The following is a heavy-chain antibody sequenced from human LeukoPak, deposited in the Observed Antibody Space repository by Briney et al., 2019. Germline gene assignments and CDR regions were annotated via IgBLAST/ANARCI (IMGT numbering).Heavy chain of an antibody. V-gene: IGHV4-30-2*01. CDR3: ARLKVPAAKNAFDI. CDR1: GGSISSGDYY. D-gene: IGHD2-2*01. CDR2: IYHTGST. J-gene: IGHJ3*02. Sequence: PSETLSLTCTVSGGSISSGDYYWSWIRQPPGRGLEWIGYIYHTGSTYYNPSLKSRVTISVDRSKIQFSLKLSSVTAADTAVYYCARLKVPAAKNAFDIWGQGTMVTVSS.